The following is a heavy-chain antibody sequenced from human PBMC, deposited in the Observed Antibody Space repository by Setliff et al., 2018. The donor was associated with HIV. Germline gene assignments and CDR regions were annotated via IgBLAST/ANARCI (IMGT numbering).Heavy chain of an antibody. D-gene: IGHD6-13*01. CDR3: ARDGPAAGKWGYYMDV. V-gene: IGHV3-7*03. CDR1: GFTFSSYW. J-gene: IGHJ6*03. CDR2: IKQDGSEK. Sequence: PGGSLRLSCVASGFTFSSYWMTWVRQAPGKGLEWVANIKQDGSEKYYVDSVKGRFTISRDNAKNSLYLQMNSLRAEDTAVYYCARDGPAAGKWGYYMDVWGKGTTVTVSS.